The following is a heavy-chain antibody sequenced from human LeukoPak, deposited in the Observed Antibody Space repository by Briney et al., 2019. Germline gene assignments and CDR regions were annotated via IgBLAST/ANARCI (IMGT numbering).Heavy chain of an antibody. Sequence: GGSLRLSCAASGFTFSSYAMSWVRQAPGKRLEWVSAISGSGGSTYYADSVKGRFTISRDNSKNTLYLQMNSLRAEDTAVYYCAKSLLEWLFGPDAFDIWGQGTMVTVSS. D-gene: IGHD3-3*01. V-gene: IGHV3-23*01. CDR1: GFTFSSYA. J-gene: IGHJ3*02. CDR2: ISGSGGST. CDR3: AKSLLEWLFGPDAFDI.